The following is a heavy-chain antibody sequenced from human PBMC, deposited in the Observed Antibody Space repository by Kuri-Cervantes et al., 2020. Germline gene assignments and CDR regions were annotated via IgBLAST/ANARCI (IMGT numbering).Heavy chain of an antibody. J-gene: IGHJ6*02. CDR1: GFTFSDYY. CDR3: AKHMVRGVHSYYYYGMDV. CDR2: ISSSGSTI. D-gene: IGHD3-10*01. Sequence: GESLKISCAASGFTFSDYYMSWIRQAPGKGLEWVSYISSSGSTIYYADSVKGRFTISRDNAKNSLYLQMNSLRAEDTAVYYCAKHMVRGVHSYYYYGMDVWGQGTTVTVSS. V-gene: IGHV3-11*04.